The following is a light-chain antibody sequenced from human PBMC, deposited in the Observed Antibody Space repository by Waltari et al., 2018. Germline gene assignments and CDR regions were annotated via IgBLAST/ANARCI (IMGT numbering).Light chain of an antibody. Sequence: EIVLTQSPGTLSLSPGERATHSSRASQRVASIYLAWYQQKPGQAPRLLLYGASSRATGIPDRFSGSGSGTDFTLTISRLEPEDFAVYYCQQYGSSGTFGQGTKLEIK. CDR1: QRVASIY. V-gene: IGKV3-20*01. CDR2: GAS. J-gene: IGKJ2*01. CDR3: QQYGSSGT.